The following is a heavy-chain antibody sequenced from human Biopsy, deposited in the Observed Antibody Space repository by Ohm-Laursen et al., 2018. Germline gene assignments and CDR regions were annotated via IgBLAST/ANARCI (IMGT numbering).Heavy chain of an antibody. CDR2: ISWDGGSE. D-gene: IGHD3-3*01. V-gene: IGHV3-9*01. Sequence: SLRLSCAASGFTFYDHVMHWVWQAPGKGLEWVSVISWDGGSEGYADSVKDRFTISRDNAKNSLFLQMNSLKTEDSALSYCVRGYSSSWSGYLDHWGQGTLVTVSS. CDR1: GFTFYDHV. J-gene: IGHJ4*02. CDR3: VRGYSSSWSGYLDH.